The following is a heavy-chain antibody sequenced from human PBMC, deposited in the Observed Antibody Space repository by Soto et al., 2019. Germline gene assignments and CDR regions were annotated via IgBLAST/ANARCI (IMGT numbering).Heavy chain of an antibody. CDR2: MHYSGSS. J-gene: IGHJ4*02. Sequence: SETLSLTCSFSGDSVTSHYLTWIRQSPEKGLEWIGYMHYSGSSHYDPSLKSRLTISVDTSKNQITLQLSSVTAADTAVYYCARRGYDSSGYSTGPYYYFDYWGQGTLVTVSS. CDR3: ARRGYDSSGYSTGPYYYFDY. CDR1: GDSVTSHY. D-gene: IGHD3-22*01. V-gene: IGHV4-59*08.